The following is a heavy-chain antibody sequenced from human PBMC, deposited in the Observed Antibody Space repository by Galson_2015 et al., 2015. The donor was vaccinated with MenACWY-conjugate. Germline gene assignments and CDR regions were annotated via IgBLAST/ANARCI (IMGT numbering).Heavy chain of an antibody. CDR3: ARVGTWIHQYFYYMDV. CDR1: GFTFTGYE. D-gene: IGHD5-18*01. Sequence: SLRLSCAASGFTFTGYEFNWVRQAPGKGLEWLSYISKSGSPIYYADSVKGRFTISSDNMKKSLFLEMNSLRAGDTGVYYCARVGTWIHQYFYYMDVWGKGTTVTVSS. CDR2: ISKSGSPI. V-gene: IGHV3-48*03. J-gene: IGHJ6*03.